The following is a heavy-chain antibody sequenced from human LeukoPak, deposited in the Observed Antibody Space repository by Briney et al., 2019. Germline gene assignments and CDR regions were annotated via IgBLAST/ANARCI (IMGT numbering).Heavy chain of an antibody. CDR3: ARGLIAAADPH. V-gene: IGHV3-21*01. Sequence: GGSLRLSCAASGFTFSSYSMNWVRQAPGKGLEWVSLISSSGTYIYYADSVKGRFTISRDNAKNSLYLQMNSLRAEDTAVYYCARGLIAAADPHWGQGTLVTVSS. J-gene: IGHJ4*02. D-gene: IGHD6-13*01. CDR1: GFTFSSYS. CDR2: ISSSGTYI.